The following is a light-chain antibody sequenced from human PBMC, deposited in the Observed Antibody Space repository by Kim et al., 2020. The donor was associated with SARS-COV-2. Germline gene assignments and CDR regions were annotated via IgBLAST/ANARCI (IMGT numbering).Light chain of an antibody. CDR2: KIS. CDR3: MQSTQFPWT. J-gene: IGKJ1*01. V-gene: IGKV2-24*01. CDR1: QGLVHSDGDTY. Sequence: DIVMTQTTLSSPVTLGQPASISCRSSQGLVHSDGDTYLNWLQQRPGQSPRLLIYKISKRFSGVPDRFSGSGAGTDFTLKISRVEAEDVGVYYCMQSTQFPWTFGQGTKVDIK.